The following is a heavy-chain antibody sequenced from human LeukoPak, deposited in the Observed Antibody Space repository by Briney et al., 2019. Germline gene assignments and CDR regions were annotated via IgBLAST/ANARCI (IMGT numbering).Heavy chain of an antibody. CDR1: GYTFSIYW. CDR3: ARVVDYGDYRNGFLDC. Sequence: GESLKISCKGSGYTFSIYWIGRVRQMPRKGLEWMGIIFPGDSDTRYSPSFQGQVTISVDKSISTAYLQWSSLKASDTAMYYCARVVDYGDYRNGFLDCWGQGTLVTVSS. J-gene: IGHJ4*02. V-gene: IGHV5-51*01. D-gene: IGHD4-17*01. CDR2: IFPGDSDT.